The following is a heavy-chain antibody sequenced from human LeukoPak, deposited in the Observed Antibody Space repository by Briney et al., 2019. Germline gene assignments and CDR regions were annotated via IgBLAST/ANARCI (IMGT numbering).Heavy chain of an antibody. V-gene: IGHV4-39*07. CDR1: GGSISSSDDY. Sequence: PSETLSLTCTVSGGSISSSDDYWGWIRQPPGKGLEWIGVIYYGGSTYYHPSLKSRVTISMDTSKSQFSLRLTSVTAADTAVYYCARDQEPYNWKPTFFYYYMDVWGKGTTVTVS. CDR2: IYYGGST. CDR3: ARDQEPYNWKPTFFYYYMDV. J-gene: IGHJ6*03. D-gene: IGHD1-20*01.